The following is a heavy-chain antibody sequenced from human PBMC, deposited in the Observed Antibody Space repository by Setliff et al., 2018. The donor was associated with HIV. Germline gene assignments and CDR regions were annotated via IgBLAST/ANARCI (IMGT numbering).Heavy chain of an antibody. Sequence: ASETLSLTCTVSGASIGRRSDCWGWIRQPPGKGLEWIGSFYYSWNTYSNPSLKSLFTISVDTSKNQFSLRLSSVPAADTAVYYCARVPPDGYNERYYYYYYMDVWGKGTTVTVSS. J-gene: IGHJ6*03. CDR3: ARVPPDGYNERYYYYYYMDV. CDR1: GASIGRRSDC. D-gene: IGHD5-12*01. CDR2: FYYSWNT. V-gene: IGHV4-39*07.